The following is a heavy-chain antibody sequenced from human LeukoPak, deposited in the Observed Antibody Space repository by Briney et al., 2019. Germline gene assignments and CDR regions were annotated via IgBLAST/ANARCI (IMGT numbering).Heavy chain of an antibody. D-gene: IGHD3-3*01. J-gene: IGHJ6*02. V-gene: IGHV3-23*01. Sequence: GRSLRLSCAASGFTFSSYGMHWVRQAPGKGLEWVSAISGSGGGTYYADSVKGRFTISRDNSKNTLYLQMNSLRAEDTAVYYCAKGDFYGDYPYGMDVWGQGTTVTVSS. CDR3: AKGDFYGDYPYGMDV. CDR2: ISGSGGGT. CDR1: GFTFSSYG.